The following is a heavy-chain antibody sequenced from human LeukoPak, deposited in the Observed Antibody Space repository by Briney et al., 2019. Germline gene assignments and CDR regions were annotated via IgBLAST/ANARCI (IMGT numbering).Heavy chain of an antibody. V-gene: IGHV3-23*01. J-gene: IGHJ4*02. D-gene: IGHD4/OR15-4a*01. CDR2: ISGSGGST. CDR3: AKEPTVLTRYFDY. Sequence: GGSLRLSCAASGFTFSSHGMSWVRQAPGKGLEWVSAISGSGGSTYYADSVKGRFTISRDNSKNTLYLQMNSLRAEDTAVYYCAKEPTVLTRYFDYWGQGTLVTVSS. CDR1: GFTFSSHG.